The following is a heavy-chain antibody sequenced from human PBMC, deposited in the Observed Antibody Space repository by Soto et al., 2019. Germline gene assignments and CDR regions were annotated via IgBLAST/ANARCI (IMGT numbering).Heavy chain of an antibody. CDR2: IYHSGTT. V-gene: IGHV4-38-2*01. D-gene: IGHD4-17*01. CDR3: ARVTYGSEDY. J-gene: IGHJ4*01. Sequence: PSATLSLTCAVSGYAINSGYHWAWIRQSPGKWLEWIGNIYHSGTTYYNPSLKSRVTISVDTSKNEFSLKLTSVTAADTAIYYCARVTYGSEDYWGHGTLVTVSS. CDR1: GYAINSGYH.